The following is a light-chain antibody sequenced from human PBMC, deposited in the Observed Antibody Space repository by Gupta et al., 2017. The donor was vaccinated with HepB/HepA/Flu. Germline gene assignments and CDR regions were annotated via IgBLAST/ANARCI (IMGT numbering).Light chain of an antibody. CDR1: QNLLSRNGNNY. CDR3: NHSLKAPLT. V-gene: IGKV2-28*01. J-gene: IGKJ4*01. CDR2: LGS. Sequence: DIVMTQSPVSLPVTPGEPASMSCRSSQNLLSRNGNNYVDWYLQKPGQSPQLLIYLGSSRASGVPDRFSGSRSGTAFTLEISRVEAEDVGVYSCNHSLKAPLTFGGGTKVEIK.